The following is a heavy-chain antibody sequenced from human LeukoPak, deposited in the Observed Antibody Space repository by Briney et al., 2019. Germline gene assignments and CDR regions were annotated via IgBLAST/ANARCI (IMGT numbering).Heavy chain of an antibody. D-gene: IGHD5-12*01. CDR3: ARQYSGYVYYMDV. CDR1: GGSISSSSYY. V-gene: IGHV4-39*01. CDR2: INHSGST. J-gene: IGHJ6*03. Sequence: SETLSLTCTVSGGSISSSSYYWGWIRQPPGKGLEWIGEINHSGSTNYNPSLKSRVTISVDTSKNQFSLKLSSVTAADTAVYYCARQYSGYVYYMDVWGKGTTVTISS.